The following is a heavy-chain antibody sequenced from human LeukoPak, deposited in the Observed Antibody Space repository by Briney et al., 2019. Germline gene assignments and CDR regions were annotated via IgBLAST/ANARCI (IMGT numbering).Heavy chain of an antibody. J-gene: IGHJ5*01. Sequence: GGSLRLSCATSGFRFSAYWMHWVRQAPGKGLVWVSRINSDGSVTGFADSVKGRSTISRDNAENTLYLQLNSLTVEDTAVYFCARSSHYTIPFDSWGQGVLVTVSS. D-gene: IGHD2-2*02. CDR3: ARSSHYTIPFDS. CDR2: INSDGSVT. V-gene: IGHV3-74*01. CDR1: GFRFSAYW.